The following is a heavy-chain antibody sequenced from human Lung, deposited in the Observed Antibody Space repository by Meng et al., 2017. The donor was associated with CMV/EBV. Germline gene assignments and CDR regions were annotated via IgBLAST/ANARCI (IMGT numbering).Heavy chain of an antibody. Sequence: SSXXVSXKASGGTFSSYAFSWVRQAPGQGLEWMGGLIPVFAIANYAQKFQGRITFTTDESTSTAYMELSSLRPEDTAVYYCARAGTGDCSSTSCYNSYYYYGMDVXGQGXTVTVSS. CDR1: GGTFSSYA. D-gene: IGHD2-2*02. J-gene: IGHJ6*02. CDR2: LIPVFAIA. CDR3: ARAGTGDCSSTSCYNSYYYYGMDV. V-gene: IGHV1-69*05.